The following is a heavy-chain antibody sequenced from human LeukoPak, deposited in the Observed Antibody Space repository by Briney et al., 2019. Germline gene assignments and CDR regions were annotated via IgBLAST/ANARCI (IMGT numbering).Heavy chain of an antibody. J-gene: IGHJ4*02. CDR3: AKDVGKWESLHFFDY. CDR1: GFTFSSYS. D-gene: IGHD1-26*01. Sequence: GGSLRLSCAASGFTFSSYSMNWVRQAPGKGLEWVSYISSSSSTIYYADSVKGRFTISRDNSRDTLYLQMNSLRGDDTAVYYCAKDVGKWESLHFFDYWGQGTLVTVSS. CDR2: ISSSSSTI. V-gene: IGHV3-48*04.